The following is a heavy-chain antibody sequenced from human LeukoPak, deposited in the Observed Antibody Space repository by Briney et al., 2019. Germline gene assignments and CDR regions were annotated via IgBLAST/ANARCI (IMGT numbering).Heavy chain of an antibody. CDR1: GFTFSSYS. D-gene: IGHD3-3*01. V-gene: IGHV3-48*04. CDR2: ISSSSSTI. CDR3: ARDYDFWSGLFDY. J-gene: IGHJ4*02. Sequence: PGGSLRLSCAASGFTFSSYSMNWVRQAPGKGLEWVSYISSSSSTIYYADSVKGRFTISRDNAKNSLYLQMNSLRAEDTAVYYCARDYDFWSGLFDYWGQGTLVTVSS.